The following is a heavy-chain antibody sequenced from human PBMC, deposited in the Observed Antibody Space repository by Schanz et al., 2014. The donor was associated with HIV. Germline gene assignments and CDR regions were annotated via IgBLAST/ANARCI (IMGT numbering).Heavy chain of an antibody. Sequence: QLQLQESGPGLVKPSETLSLTCTVSGGSLTNDYWAWVRQSAEKGLEWVGRVYISGSTYYPPSLRCRVTVSLDSSKNQFFLKLTSVTAADTAVYYCARGARVLAAFDIWGPGTLVTVSS. V-gene: IGHV4-4*07. D-gene: IGHD3-16*01. CDR2: VYISGST. CDR3: ARGARVLAAFDI. J-gene: IGHJ3*02. CDR1: GGSLTNDY.